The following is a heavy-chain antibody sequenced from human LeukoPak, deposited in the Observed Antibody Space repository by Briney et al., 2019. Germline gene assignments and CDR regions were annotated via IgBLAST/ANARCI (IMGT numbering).Heavy chain of an antibody. V-gene: IGHV3-7*01. CDR3: ERDSYGMDV. J-gene: IGHJ6*02. CDR2: IKQDGSEK. Sequence: GGSLRLSCAASGFAFSNYWMSWVRQAPGKGLEWVANIKQDGSEKYYVDSVRGRFTISRDNAKNSLYLQMNSLRAEDTAVYYCERDSYGMDVWGQGTTVTVSS. CDR1: GFAFSNYW.